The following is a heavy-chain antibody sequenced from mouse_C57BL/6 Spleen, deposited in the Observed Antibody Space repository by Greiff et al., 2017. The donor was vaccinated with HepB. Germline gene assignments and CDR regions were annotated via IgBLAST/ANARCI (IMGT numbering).Heavy chain of an antibody. CDR3: TPVGRGY. V-gene: IGHV14-4*01. Sequence: VQLKESGAELVRPGASVKLSCTASGFNIKDDYMHWVKQRPEQGLEWIGWIDPENGDTEYASKFQGKATITADTSSNTAYLQLSSLTSEDTAVYYCTPVGRGYWGQGTTLTVSS. CDR1: GFNIKDDY. D-gene: IGHD1-1*01. CDR2: IDPENGDT. J-gene: IGHJ2*01.